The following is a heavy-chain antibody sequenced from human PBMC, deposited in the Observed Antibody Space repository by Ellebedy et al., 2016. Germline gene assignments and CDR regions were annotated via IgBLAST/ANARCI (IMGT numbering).Heavy chain of an antibody. J-gene: IGHJ4*02. CDR3: ARDYADY. V-gene: IGHV3-30*03. D-gene: IGHD4-17*01. CDR1: GFTFSSYS. CDR2: ISYDGSNK. Sequence: GESLKISXAASGFTFSSYSMNWVRQAPGKGLEWVAVISYDGSNKYYADSVKGRFTISRDNAKNSLYLRMNSLRVDDTAVYYCARDYADYWGLGTLVTVSS.